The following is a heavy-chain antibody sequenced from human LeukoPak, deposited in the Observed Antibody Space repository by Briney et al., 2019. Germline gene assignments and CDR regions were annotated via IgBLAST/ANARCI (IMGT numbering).Heavy chain of an antibody. CDR1: TFTFSNSW. CDR2: IAQDGREK. Sequence: GGSLRLSCVASTFTFSNSWMSWVRQVPGKGLEWVANIAQDGREKNYVDSVKGRFIISRDNGKNSSYLEMNSLRAEDTAVYYCAREKQGSSWYDGKESFDYWGQGTLVTVSS. J-gene: IGHJ4*02. CDR3: AREKQGSSWYDGKESFDY. V-gene: IGHV3-7*01. D-gene: IGHD6-13*01.